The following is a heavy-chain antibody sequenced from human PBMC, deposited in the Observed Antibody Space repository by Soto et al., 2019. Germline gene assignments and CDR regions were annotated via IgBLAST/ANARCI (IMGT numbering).Heavy chain of an antibody. CDR1: GFTFSSYG. J-gene: IGHJ3*02. D-gene: IGHD2-15*01. CDR3: ARDRYCSGGSCYSGAFDI. V-gene: IGHV3-33*01. CDR2: IWYDGSNK. Sequence: QVQLVESGGGVVQPGRSLRLSCAASGFTFSSYGMHWVRQAPGKGLEWVAVIWYDGSNKYYADSVKGRFTISRDNSKNTLYLQMNSLRAEDTAVYYCARDRYCSGGSCYSGAFDIWGQGTMVTVSS.